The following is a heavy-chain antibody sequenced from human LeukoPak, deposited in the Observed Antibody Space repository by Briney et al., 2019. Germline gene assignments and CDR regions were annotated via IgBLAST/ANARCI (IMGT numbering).Heavy chain of an antibody. D-gene: IGHD5-12*01. Sequence: SETLSLTCTVSGGSISSYYWSWIRQPPGKGLERIGYIYYSGSTNYNPSLKSRVTISVDTSKNQFSLKLSSVTAADTAMYYCARVSGYDWESFYDYWGQGSLVTVSS. CDR1: GGSISSYY. CDR2: IYYSGST. CDR3: ARVSGYDWESFYDY. V-gene: IGHV4-59*01. J-gene: IGHJ4*02.